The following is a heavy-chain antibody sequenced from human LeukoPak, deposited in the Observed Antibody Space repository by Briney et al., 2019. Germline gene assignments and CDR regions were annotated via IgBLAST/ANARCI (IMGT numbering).Heavy chain of an antibody. D-gene: IGHD3-3*01. Sequence: PGGSLRLSCAASGFTFSSYSMNWVRQAPGKGLEWVSSISSSSSYIYYADSVKGRFTISRDNAKNSLYLQMNSLRAEDTAVYYCARADPSVLRFLEWPFDGAFDIWGQGTMVTVSS. CDR1: GFTFSSYS. J-gene: IGHJ3*02. V-gene: IGHV3-21*01. CDR3: ARADPSVLRFLEWPFDGAFDI. CDR2: ISSSSSYI.